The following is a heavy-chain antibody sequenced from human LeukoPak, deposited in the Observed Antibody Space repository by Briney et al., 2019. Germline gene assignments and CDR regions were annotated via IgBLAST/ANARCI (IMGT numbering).Heavy chain of an antibody. J-gene: IGHJ4*02. V-gene: IGHV3-23*01. CDR1: GFTFNDHY. CDR3: ATYRQVLLPFES. CDR2: IFPSGGEI. D-gene: IGHD2-8*02. Sequence: GGSLRLSCATSGFTFNDHYLGWVRQAPGKGLEWVSSIFPSGGEIHYADSVRGRFTISRDNSKSTLSLQMNSLRAEDTAIYYCATYRQVLLPFESWGQGTLVTVSS.